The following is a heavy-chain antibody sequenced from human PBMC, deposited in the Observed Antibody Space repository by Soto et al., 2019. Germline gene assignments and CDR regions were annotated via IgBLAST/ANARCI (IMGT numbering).Heavy chain of an antibody. Sequence: VVSLRLSFPASGFIFSNYGMHWVRQAPGKGLEWVAVILYDGSNKYYADSVKGRFTISRDNSKNILYLQMNSLRAEDTAVYYCAKDKASDYYYGMDVWGQGTTVTVSS. D-gene: IGHD5-12*01. CDR3: AKDKASDYYYGMDV. CDR1: GFIFSNYG. CDR2: ILYDGSNK. J-gene: IGHJ6*02. V-gene: IGHV3-30*18.